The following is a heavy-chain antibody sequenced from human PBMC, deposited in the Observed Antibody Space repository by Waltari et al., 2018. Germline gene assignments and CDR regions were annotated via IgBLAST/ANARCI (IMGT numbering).Heavy chain of an antibody. D-gene: IGHD6-13*01. J-gene: IGHJ4*02. CDR2: INPRGGRT. V-gene: IGHV1-46*03. Sequence: QGLGQGLAWMGIINPRGGRTSYAQKFQCRVTMTRDTSTSTVYMELSSLRSEDTAVYYCASSSWYRPFDYWGQGTLVTVSS. CDR3: ASSSWYRPFDY.